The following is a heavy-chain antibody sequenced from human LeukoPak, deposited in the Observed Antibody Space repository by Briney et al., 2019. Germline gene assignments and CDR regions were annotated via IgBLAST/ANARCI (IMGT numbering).Heavy chain of an antibody. CDR1: GYTFTSYY. Sequence: ASVKVSCKASGYTFTSYYMHWVRQAPGQGLEWMGIINPSGGSTSYAQKFQGRVTMTRDMSTSTVYMELSSLRSEDTAVYYCARDLWRSGSYQPYYYYMDVWGKGTTVTVSS. V-gene: IGHV1-46*01. CDR2: INPSGGST. J-gene: IGHJ6*03. D-gene: IGHD1-26*01. CDR3: ARDLWRSGSYQPYYYYMDV.